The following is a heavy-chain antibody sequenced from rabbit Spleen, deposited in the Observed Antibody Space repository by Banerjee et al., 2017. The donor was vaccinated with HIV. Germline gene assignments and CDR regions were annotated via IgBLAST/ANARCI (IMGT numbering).Heavy chain of an antibody. V-gene: IGHV1S45*01. CDR2: IDTGGSDFT. CDR1: GVSFSFSSY. D-gene: IGHD8-1*01. Sequence: QEQLVESGGGLVKPGASLTLTCTASGVSFSFSSYMCWVRQAPGKGLEWIACIDTGGSDFTYFATWAKGRFTISKTSSTTVTLQMTSLTAADTATYFCARDTGSSFSTYGMDLWGQGTLVTVS. CDR3: ARDTGSSFSTYGMDL. J-gene: IGHJ6*01.